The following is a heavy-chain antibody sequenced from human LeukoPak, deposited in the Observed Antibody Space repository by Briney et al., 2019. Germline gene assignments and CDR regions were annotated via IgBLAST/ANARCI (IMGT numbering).Heavy chain of an antibody. V-gene: IGHV3-23*01. CDR3: AKGPGAATTYCGGDCYPYYFDY. CDR1: GFTFSSYA. Sequence: PGGSLRLSCAASGFTFSSYAMSWVRQAPGRGLEWVSAISGSGGSTYYADSVKGRFTISRDNSKNTLYLQMNSLRAEDTAVYYCAKGPGAATTYCGGDCYPYYFDYWGQGTLVTVSS. J-gene: IGHJ4*02. CDR2: ISGSGGST. D-gene: IGHD2-21*02.